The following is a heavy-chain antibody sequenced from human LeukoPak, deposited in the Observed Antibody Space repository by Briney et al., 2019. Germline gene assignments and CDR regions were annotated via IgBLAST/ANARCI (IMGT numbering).Heavy chain of an antibody. CDR3: ARLSRDGYNYLDY. D-gene: IGHD5-24*01. CDR1: DGSFSGYY. Sequence: PSETLSLTCAVYDGSFSGYYWRWIRHPPGKELDWIGKIHHSGSTNYNPHLKKPVTISVDTSKNQFSLKLSSVTAADTAVYYCARLSRDGYNYLDYWGQGTLVTVSS. V-gene: IGHV4-34*01. J-gene: IGHJ4*02. CDR2: IHHSGST.